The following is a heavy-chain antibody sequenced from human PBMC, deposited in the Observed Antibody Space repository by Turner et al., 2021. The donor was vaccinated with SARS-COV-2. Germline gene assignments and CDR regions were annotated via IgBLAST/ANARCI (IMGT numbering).Heavy chain of an antibody. D-gene: IGHD4-4*01. CDR2: IKQDGSEK. Sequence: EVQLVASGGALAQPGGSLVLSCAASVFTFSSYWMSWVRQAPGKGMEWVANIKQDGSEKYYVDSVKGRFTISRDNAKNSLYLQMNSLRAEDTAVYYCAREQGVTTGAFDYWGQGTLVTVSS. J-gene: IGHJ4*02. CDR1: VFTFSSYW. V-gene: IGHV3-7*01. CDR3: AREQGVTTGAFDY.